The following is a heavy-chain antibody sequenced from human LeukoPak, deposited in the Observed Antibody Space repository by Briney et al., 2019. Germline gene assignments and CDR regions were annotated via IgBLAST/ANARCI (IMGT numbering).Heavy chain of an antibody. J-gene: IGHJ5*01. D-gene: IGHD2-2*01. CDR1: GGSISTYY. Sequence: SETLSLTCTVSGGSISTYYWSWIRQPPGKGLEWIGYIYYNGSPNYNPSLKTRLHLSVDTSKNRFSLKLSSVTAADTAVYYCASSPRLTTSWFLFDSWGHGTLVTVSS. CDR2: IYYNGSP. V-gene: IGHV4-59*08. CDR3: ASSPRLTTSWFLFDS.